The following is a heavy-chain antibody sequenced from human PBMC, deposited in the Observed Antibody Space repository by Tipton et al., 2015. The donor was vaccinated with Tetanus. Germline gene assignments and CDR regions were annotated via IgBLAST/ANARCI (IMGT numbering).Heavy chain of an antibody. CDR1: GGSISSSSYY. Sequence: TLSLTCTVSGGSISSSSYYWGWIRQPPGKGLEWIGSIYYSGSTYYNPSLKSRLTISVHTSKNQFSLKLSSVTAADTAVYYCARHVEQLVPYYYYYMDVWGEGTTVTVSS. J-gene: IGHJ6*03. D-gene: IGHD6-6*01. CDR3: ARHVEQLVPYYYYYMDV. V-gene: IGHV4-39*01. CDR2: IYYSGST.